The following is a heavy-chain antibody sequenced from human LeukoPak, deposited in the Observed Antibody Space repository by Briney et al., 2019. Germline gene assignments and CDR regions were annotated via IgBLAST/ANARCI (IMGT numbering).Heavy chain of an antibody. D-gene: IGHD4-11*01. Sequence: NPGASLQISCKGSGYRFISYWIGWVRQMPGKGLEWMGIIYPGDSETRYSPSFQGQVTISADKSISTASLQWSSLTASDTAMYYCVAHDYSSFDYWGQGTLVTVSS. CDR1: GYRFISYW. V-gene: IGHV5-51*01. J-gene: IGHJ4*02. CDR3: VAHDYSSFDY. CDR2: IYPGDSET.